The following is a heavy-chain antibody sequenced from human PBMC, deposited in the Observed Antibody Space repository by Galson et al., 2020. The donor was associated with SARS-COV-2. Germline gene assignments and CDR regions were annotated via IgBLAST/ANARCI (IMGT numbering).Heavy chain of an antibody. Sequence: SETLSLTCTVSGGSISSSSYYWGWIRQPPGKGLEWIGSIYYSGSTYYNSSLKSRVTISVDTSKHQFSLKLSSVTAADTAVYYCAGEDNGVSPVYYYYDGMDVWGQGTTVTVSS. D-gene: IGHD1-20*01. CDR1: GGSISSSSYY. V-gene: IGHV4-39*07. J-gene: IGHJ6*02. CDR2: IYYSGST. CDR3: AGEDNGVSPVYYYYDGMDV.